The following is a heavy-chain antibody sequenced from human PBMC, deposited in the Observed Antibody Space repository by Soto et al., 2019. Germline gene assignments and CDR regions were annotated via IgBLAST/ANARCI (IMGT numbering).Heavy chain of an antibody. D-gene: IGHD1-26*01. J-gene: IGHJ3*02. Sequence: QVQLVQSGAEVKKPGASVKVSCKASGYTFTSYGISWVRQAPGQGREWMGWISAYNGNTNYAQKLQGRVTMTTDTSTSTAYMELRSLRSDDTAVYYFAINLVAATRGVGGGAFDIWGQGTMVTVSS. V-gene: IGHV1-18*01. CDR2: ISAYNGNT. CDR3: AINLVAATRGVGGGAFDI. CDR1: GYTFTSYG.